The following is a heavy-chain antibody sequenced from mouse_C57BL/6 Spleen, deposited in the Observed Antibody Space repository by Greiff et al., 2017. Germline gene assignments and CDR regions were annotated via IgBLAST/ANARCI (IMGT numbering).Heavy chain of an antibody. CDR2: ISSGGSYT. CDR3: ARLVTTGYYFDY. J-gene: IGHJ2*01. V-gene: IGHV5-6*01. CDR1: GFTFSSYG. Sequence: EVKLMESGGDLVKPGGSLKLSCAASGFTFSSYGMSWVRQTPDKRLEWVATISSGGSYTYYPDSVKGRFTISRDNAKNTLYLQLSSLKSEDTAMYYCARLVTTGYYFDYWGQGTTLTVSS. D-gene: IGHD2-2*01.